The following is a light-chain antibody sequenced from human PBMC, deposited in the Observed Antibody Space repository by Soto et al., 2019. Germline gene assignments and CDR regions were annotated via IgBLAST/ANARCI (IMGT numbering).Light chain of an antibody. Sequence: QSALTQPRSVSGSPGQSVTISCTGTSSDVGGYNYVSWYQQHLGKAPKLMIYDVSKRPSGVPDRFSGSKSGNTASLTISGLQAEDEADYYCCSYAGIYPWVFGGGTKLTVL. CDR1: SSDVGGYNY. J-gene: IGLJ2*01. CDR3: CSYAGIYPWV. CDR2: DVS. V-gene: IGLV2-11*01.